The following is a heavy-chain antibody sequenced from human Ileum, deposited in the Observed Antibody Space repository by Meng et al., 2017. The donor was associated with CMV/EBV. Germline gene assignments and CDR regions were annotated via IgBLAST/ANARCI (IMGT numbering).Heavy chain of an antibody. V-gene: IGHV4-61*01. CDR1: GGSVTSGTYF. J-gene: IGHJ4*02. Sequence: CTVSGGSVTSGTYFWSWIRQPPGKGLEWIGYLYYSGNTNYNPSLKSRVTISVGTSKNQFSLKLSSVTAADTAVYFCARFSGNSFDNWGQGTLVTVSS. CDR3: ARFSGNSFDN. D-gene: IGHD1-26*01. CDR2: LYYSGNT.